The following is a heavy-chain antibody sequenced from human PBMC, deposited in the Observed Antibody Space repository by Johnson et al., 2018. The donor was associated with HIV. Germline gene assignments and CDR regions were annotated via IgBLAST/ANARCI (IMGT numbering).Heavy chain of an antibody. D-gene: IGHD3-22*01. CDR1: GFTFDDYG. V-gene: IGHV3-20*04. CDR2: INWNGGST. Sequence: VQLVESGGGVVRRGGSLRLSCVASGFTFDDYGMSWVRQAPGKGLEWVSSINWNGGSTDYADSIKGRFPISRDNARNSLYLQMNSLRAEDTALYYCARGRYYYDSSGSDAFDIWGQGTMVTVSS. CDR3: ARGRYYYDSSGSDAFDI. J-gene: IGHJ3*02.